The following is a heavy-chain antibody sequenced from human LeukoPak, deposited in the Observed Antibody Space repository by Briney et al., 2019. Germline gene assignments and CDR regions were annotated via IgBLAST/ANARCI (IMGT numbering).Heavy chain of an antibody. CDR1: GFTFDAHG. V-gene: IGHV3-48*02. Sequence: GGSLRLSCSASGFTFDAHGMNWVRQAPGKGLEWVSYISSSSSTIYYADSVKGRFTISRDNAKNSLYLQMNSLRDEDTAVYYCFFWRYYGMDVWGQGTTVTVSS. CDR3: FFWRYYGMDV. CDR2: ISSSSSTI. D-gene: IGHD3-3*01. J-gene: IGHJ6*02.